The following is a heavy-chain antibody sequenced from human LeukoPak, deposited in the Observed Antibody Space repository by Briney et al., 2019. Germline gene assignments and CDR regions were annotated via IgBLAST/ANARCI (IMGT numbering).Heavy chain of an antibody. J-gene: IGHJ4*02. CDR3: ARDSPLQWLGY. CDR2: ISSSSSYI. Sequence: GGSLRLSCAASGLTFSSYSMNWVRQAPGKGLEWVSSISSSSSYIYYADSVKGRFTISRDNAKNSLYLQMNSLRAEDTAVYYCARDSPLQWLGYWGQGTLVTVSS. CDR1: GLTFSSYS. V-gene: IGHV3-21*01. D-gene: IGHD6-19*01.